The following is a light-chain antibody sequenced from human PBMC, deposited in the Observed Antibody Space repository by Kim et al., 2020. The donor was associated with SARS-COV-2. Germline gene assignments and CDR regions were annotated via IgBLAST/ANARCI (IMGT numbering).Light chain of an antibody. Sequence: ASVRDRVTINCQARQDIKKCLHWYQQTPGKAPKLLIYDASNVEAGVPSRFSGSGSGTDFTLNISSLQPEDIATYYCQQCDDLPFTFGPGTKVDIK. J-gene: IGKJ3*01. CDR2: DAS. CDR1: QDIKKC. V-gene: IGKV1-33*01. CDR3: QQCDDLPFT.